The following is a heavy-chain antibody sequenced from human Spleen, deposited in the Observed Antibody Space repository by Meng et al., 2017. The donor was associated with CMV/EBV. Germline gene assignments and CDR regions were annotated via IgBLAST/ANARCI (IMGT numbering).Heavy chain of an antibody. J-gene: IGHJ4*02. D-gene: IGHD3-10*01. Sequence: FTFSRYAMHWVRQSPGKGLEWVAVIAYDGSNKYHLDSVKGRFTISRDNSKSTVDLQMNSLRGEDTAVYYCARARAPMIRGVNLAIDQWGQGTLVTVSS. CDR3: ARARAPMIRGVNLAIDQ. CDR2: IAYDGSNK. V-gene: IGHV3-30*03. CDR1: FTFSRYA.